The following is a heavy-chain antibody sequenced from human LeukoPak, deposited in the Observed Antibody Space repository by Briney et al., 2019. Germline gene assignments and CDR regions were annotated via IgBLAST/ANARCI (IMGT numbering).Heavy chain of an antibody. CDR1: GFTFSSYS. CDR3: ARELNMATTLDY. Sequence: GGSLRLSCAASGFTFSSYSMNWVRQAPGKGLEWVSSISSSSSYIYYADSVKGRFTISRDNAKNSLYLQMNSLRAEDTAVYYCARELNMATTLDYWGQGTLVTVSS. V-gene: IGHV3-21*01. J-gene: IGHJ4*02. D-gene: IGHD5-24*01. CDR2: ISSSSSYI.